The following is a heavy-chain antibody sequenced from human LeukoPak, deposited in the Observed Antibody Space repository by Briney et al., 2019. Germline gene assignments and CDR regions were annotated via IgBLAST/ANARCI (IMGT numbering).Heavy chain of an antibody. CDR2: ISWNSGSI. Sequence: SGRSLRPSCAASGFTFDDYAMHWVRQAPGKGLEWVSGISWNSGSIGYADSVKGRFTISRDNAKNSLYLQMNSLRAEDTALYYCAKEAATYSSSWYVSGYYYYGMDVWGQGTTVTVSS. V-gene: IGHV3-9*01. J-gene: IGHJ6*02. CDR3: AKEAATYSSSWYVSGYYYYGMDV. CDR1: GFTFDDYA. D-gene: IGHD6-13*01.